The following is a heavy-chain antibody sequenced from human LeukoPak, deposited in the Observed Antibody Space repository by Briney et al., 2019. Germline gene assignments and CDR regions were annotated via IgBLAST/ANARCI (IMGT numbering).Heavy chain of an antibody. CDR3: ARISAITGYGMDV. D-gene: IGHD1-20*01. CDR2: IYYSGST. J-gene: IGHJ6*02. CDR1: GGSISSYY. V-gene: IGHV4-59*08. Sequence: SETLSLTCTVSGGSISSYYWSWIRQPPGKGLEWIGYIYYSGSTNYNPSLKSRVTISVDTSKNQFSLKLSSVTAADTAVYYCARISAITGYGMDVWGQGTTVTVSS.